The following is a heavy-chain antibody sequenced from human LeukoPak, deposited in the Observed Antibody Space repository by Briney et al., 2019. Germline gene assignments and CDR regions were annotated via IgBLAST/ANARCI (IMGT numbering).Heavy chain of an antibody. Sequence: SETLSLTCTVSGGSSSSYYWSWIRQPPGKGLEWIGYIYYSGSTNYNPSLKSRVTISVDTSKNQFSLKLSSVTAADTAVYYCARVSYDSSGIDYWGQGTLVTVPS. J-gene: IGHJ4*02. CDR2: IYYSGST. CDR1: GGSSSSYY. CDR3: ARVSYDSSGIDY. D-gene: IGHD3-22*01. V-gene: IGHV4-59*01.